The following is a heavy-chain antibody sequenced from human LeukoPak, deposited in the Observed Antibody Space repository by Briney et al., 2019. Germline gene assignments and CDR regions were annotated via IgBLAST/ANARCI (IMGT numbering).Heavy chain of an antibody. J-gene: IGHJ4*02. CDR2: INPKSGGT. V-gene: IGHV1-2*02. CDR3: ARDSGLGPTWHPFDH. CDR1: GYIFIGCY. Sequence: ASVNVSCKASGYIFIGCYMHGVRPAPGQGRDWMGWINPKSGGTNYAQKVRGRVTMTRETSISKAYMALNGLRSDDTAVYYCARDSGLGPTWHPFDHWGQGTPVTVSS. D-gene: IGHD1-26*01.